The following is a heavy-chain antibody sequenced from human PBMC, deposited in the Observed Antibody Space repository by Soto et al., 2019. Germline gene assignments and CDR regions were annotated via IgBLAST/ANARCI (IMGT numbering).Heavy chain of an antibody. Sequence: QITLKESGPAVVRPTQTLTLTCTFSGFSLNNSGVGVGWIRQPPGKALEWLALIQWNDDQRYSPSLKTRLSITKDTSKNQVVFKMTNMDPVDTGTYYCAYSMYHYLIYPDRHWDHWGQGTLITVSS. J-gene: IGHJ4*02. CDR2: IQWNDDQ. CDR1: GFSLNNSGVG. D-gene: IGHD3-10*01. V-gene: IGHV2-5*01. CDR3: AYSMYHYLIYPDRHWDH.